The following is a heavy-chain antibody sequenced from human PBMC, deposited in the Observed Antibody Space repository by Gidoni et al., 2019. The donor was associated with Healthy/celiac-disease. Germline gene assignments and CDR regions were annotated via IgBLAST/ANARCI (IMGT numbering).Heavy chain of an antibody. CDR2: ISSSSYI. Sequence: LVKPGGSLRLSCAASGFTFSSYSMNWVRQAPGKGLEWVSSISSSSYIYYADSVKGRFTISRDNAKNSLYLQMNSLRAEDTAVYYCAREQDYGDYVDYWGQGTLVTVSS. CDR3: AREQDYGDYVDY. CDR1: GFTFSSYS. V-gene: IGHV3-21*01. D-gene: IGHD4-17*01. J-gene: IGHJ4*02.